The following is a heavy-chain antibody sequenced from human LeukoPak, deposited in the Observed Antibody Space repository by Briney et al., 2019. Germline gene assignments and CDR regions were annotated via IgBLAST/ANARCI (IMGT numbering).Heavy chain of an antibody. CDR2: ISYDGSNK. D-gene: IGHD3-10*01. V-gene: IGHV3-30-3*01. CDR1: GFTFSSYA. CDR3: ARDDLRYRITMVRGDYYYYGMDV. Sequence: GGSLRLSCAASGFTFSSYAMHWVRQAPGKGLEWVAVISYDGSNKYYADSVKGRFTISRDNSKNTLYLQMNSLRAEDTAVYYCARDDLRYRITMVRGDYYYYGMDVWGQGTTVTVSS. J-gene: IGHJ6*02.